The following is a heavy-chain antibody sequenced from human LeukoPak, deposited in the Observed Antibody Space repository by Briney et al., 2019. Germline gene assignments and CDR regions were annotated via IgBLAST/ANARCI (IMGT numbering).Heavy chain of an antibody. D-gene: IGHD6-19*01. CDR1: GFTFSSYG. CDR2: IWYGGSNK. V-gene: IGHV3-33*08. J-gene: IGHJ3*02. CDR3: AREGGGGWPDDAFDI. Sequence: PGGSLRLSCAASGFTFSSYGMHWVRQAPGKGLEWVAVIWYGGSNKYYADSVKGRFTISRDNSKNTLYLQMNSLRAEDTAVYYCAREGGGGWPDDAFDIWGQGTMVTVSS.